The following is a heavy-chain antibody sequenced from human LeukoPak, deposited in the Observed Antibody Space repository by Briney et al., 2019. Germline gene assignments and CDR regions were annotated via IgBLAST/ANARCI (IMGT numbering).Heavy chain of an antibody. V-gene: IGHV3-30*04. CDR1: GFTFSSYA. J-gene: IGHJ4*02. CDR2: ISYDGSNK. CDR3: ARGGYYYGSGSHLDY. Sequence: GRSLRLSCAASGFTFSSYAMHWVRQAPGKGLEWVAVISYDGSNKYYADSVKGRFTISRDNSKNTLYLQMNSLRAEDTAVYYCARGGYYYGSGSHLDYWGQGTLVTVSS. D-gene: IGHD3-10*01.